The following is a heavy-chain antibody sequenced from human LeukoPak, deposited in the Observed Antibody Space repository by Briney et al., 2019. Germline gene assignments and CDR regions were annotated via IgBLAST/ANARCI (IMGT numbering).Heavy chain of an antibody. CDR2: ITTDGTTT. V-gene: IGHV3-64*01. J-gene: IGHJ3*02. CDR3: ARDAITSGWFDAYDM. D-gene: IGHD6-19*01. Sequence: VGSLRLSCTASGFTIKTYAMHWVRQAPGRGLEYVSSITTDGTTTYHANSVKGRFTISRDNSENTLYLQMGSLRVEDMALYYCARDAITSGWFDAYDMWGQGTMVTVSS. CDR1: GFTIKTYA.